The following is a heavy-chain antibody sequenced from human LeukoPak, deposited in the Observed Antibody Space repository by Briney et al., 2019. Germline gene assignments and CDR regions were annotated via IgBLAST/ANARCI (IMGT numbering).Heavy chain of an antibody. CDR2: INSDGSST. Sequence: PGGSLRLSCAASGFTFSSYWMHWVRQAPGKGLVRVSRINSDGSSTSYADSVKGRFTISRDNAKNTLYLQMNSLRAEDTAVYYCAREGDTGYSSSAIDYWGQGTLVTVSS. V-gene: IGHV3-74*01. D-gene: IGHD6-13*01. J-gene: IGHJ4*02. CDR3: AREGDTGYSSSAIDY. CDR1: GFTFSSYW.